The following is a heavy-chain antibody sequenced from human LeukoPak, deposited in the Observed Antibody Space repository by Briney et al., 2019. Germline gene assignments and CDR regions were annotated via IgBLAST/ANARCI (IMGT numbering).Heavy chain of an antibody. CDR2: IYYSGST. CDR3: ARHFYPYYYDRSGYYWFHNAFDI. J-gene: IGHJ3*02. V-gene: IGHV4-59*08. CDR1: GGSISSYY. Sequence: SETLSLTCTVSGGSISSYYWSWIRQPPGKGLEWIGYIYYSGSTNYNPSLKSRVTISVDTSKNQFSLKLSSVTAADTAVYYCARHFYPYYYDRSGYYWFHNAFDIWGQGTMVTVSS. D-gene: IGHD3-22*01.